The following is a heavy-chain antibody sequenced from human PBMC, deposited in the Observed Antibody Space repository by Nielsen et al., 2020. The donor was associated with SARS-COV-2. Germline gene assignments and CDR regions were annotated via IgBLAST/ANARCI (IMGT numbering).Heavy chain of an antibody. J-gene: IGHJ6*02. CDR1: GGTFSSYA. CDR2: IIPILGIA. D-gene: IGHD6-13*01. V-gene: IGHV1-69*04. CDR3: ARDTYSSSWEVPPHYYHGMDV. Sequence: SVKVSCKASGGTFSSYAISWVRQAPGQGLEWMGRIIPILGIANYAQKFQGRVTITADKSTSTAYMELSSLRSEDTAVYYCARDTYSSSWEVPPHYYHGMDVWGQGTTVTVSS.